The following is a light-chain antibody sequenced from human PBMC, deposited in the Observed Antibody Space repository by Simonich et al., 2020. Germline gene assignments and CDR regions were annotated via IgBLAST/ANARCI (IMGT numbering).Light chain of an antibody. CDR1: QSVSSY. CDR2: DAS. CDR3: QQSSNWPPYT. Sequence: EIVLTQSPATLSLSPGERATLSCRASQSVSSYLAWYQQKPGQAPRLLIYDASNRATGIPARFSGRGSGTDFTLTISSLEPEDFAVYYCQQSSNWPPYTFGQGTKLEIK. V-gene: IGKV3-11*01. J-gene: IGKJ2*01.